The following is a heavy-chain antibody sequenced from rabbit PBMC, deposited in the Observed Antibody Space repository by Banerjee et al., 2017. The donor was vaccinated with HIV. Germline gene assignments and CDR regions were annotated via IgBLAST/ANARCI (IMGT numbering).Heavy chain of an antibody. J-gene: IGHJ4*01. CDR2: IYAGSSGST. D-gene: IGHD4-2*01. V-gene: IGHV1S40*01. CDR1: GFSFSSGYD. Sequence: QSLEESGGDLVKPGASLTLTCTASGFSFSSGYDMCWVRQAPGKGLEWIACIYAGSSGSTYYANWAKGRFTITRSTSLNTVTLQLNSLTAADTATYFCARDVAGTGAWDFDLWGQGTLVTVS. CDR3: ARDVAGTGAWDFDL.